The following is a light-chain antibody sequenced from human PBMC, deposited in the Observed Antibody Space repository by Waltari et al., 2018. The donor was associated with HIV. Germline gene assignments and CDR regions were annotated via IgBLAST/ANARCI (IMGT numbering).Light chain of an antibody. J-gene: IGLJ3*02. Sequence: QSALPHPASVSGSPGQSITISCAATSSDVGGYNFSSWFQQHPGNAPKLIIYDVTNRPPGVFNRFSGSKSGNTASLTISGLQAEDEADYYCTSYTNIRTWVFGGGTKLTVL. CDR1: SSDVGGYNF. CDR2: DVT. V-gene: IGLV2-14*03. CDR3: TSYTNIRTWV.